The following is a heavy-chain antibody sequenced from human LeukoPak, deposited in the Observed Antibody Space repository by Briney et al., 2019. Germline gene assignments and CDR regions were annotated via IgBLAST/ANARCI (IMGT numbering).Heavy chain of an antibody. J-gene: IGHJ5*02. V-gene: IGHV4-59*01. Sequence: SEPLSLTCTVSGGSISSYYWSWIRQPPGKGLEWIGYIYYSGSTNYNPSLKSRVTISVDTSKNQFSLKLSSVTTADTAVYYCARSKINWFDPWGQGTLVTVSS. CDR1: GGSISSYY. CDR2: IYYSGST. CDR3: ARSKINWFDP.